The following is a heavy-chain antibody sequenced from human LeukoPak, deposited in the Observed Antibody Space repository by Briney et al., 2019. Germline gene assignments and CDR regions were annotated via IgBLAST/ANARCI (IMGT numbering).Heavy chain of an antibody. CDR3: ARHFNALPTVVN. J-gene: IGHJ4*02. D-gene: IGHD4-23*01. V-gene: IGHV4-34*01. CDR2: INHSGST. CDR1: GGSFSGYY. Sequence: PSETLSLTCAVYGGSFSGYYWSWIRQPPGKGLEWIGEINHSGSTNYNPSLKSRVTISVDTSKNQFSLKLSSVTAADTAVYYCARHFNALPTVVNWGQGTLVTVSS.